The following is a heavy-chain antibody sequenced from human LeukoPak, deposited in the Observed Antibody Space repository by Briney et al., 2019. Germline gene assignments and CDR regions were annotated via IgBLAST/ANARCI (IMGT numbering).Heavy chain of an antibody. CDR2: ITPDAGRT. CDR1: GFTFSNYG. D-gene: IGHD7-27*01. J-gene: IGHJ4*02. V-gene: IGHV3-23*01. Sequence: GGSLRLSCAASGFTFSNYGMNWVRQAPGKGLEWVSGITPDAGRTYYTDSVKGRFTIYRDNSKNTVYLQMNSLGAEDTAVYYCVQDWAWGAFGYWGQGTLVTVSS. CDR3: VQDWAWGAFGY.